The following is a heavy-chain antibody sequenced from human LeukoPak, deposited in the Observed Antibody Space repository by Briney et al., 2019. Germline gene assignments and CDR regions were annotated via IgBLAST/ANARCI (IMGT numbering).Heavy chain of an antibody. J-gene: IGHJ6*02. CDR1: GYTFTSYG. D-gene: IGHD2-2*02. CDR3: ASRERVSVVVPAAIVAGGYYYGMDV. V-gene: IGHV1-18*01. Sequence: ASVKVSCKASGYTFTSYGISWVRQAPGQGLEWMGWISAYNGNTNYAQKFQGRVTMTRDTSISTAYMELSRLRSDDTAVYYCASRERVSVVVPAAIVAGGYYYGMDVWGQGTTVTVSS. CDR2: ISAYNGNT.